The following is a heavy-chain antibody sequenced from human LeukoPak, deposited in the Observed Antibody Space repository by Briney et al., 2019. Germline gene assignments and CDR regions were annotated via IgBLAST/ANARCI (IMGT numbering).Heavy chain of an antibody. D-gene: IGHD6-13*01. J-gene: IGHJ4*02. Sequence: GGSLRLSCAASGFTFSSYWMHWVRQAPGKGLVWVSRINSDGSSTSYADSVKGRFTISRDNSKNTLYLQLNSLRAEDTAVYYCAEGHGSSWSFFDYWGQGTLVTVSS. CDR1: GFTFSSYW. CDR2: INSDGSST. CDR3: AEGHGSSWSFFDY. V-gene: IGHV3-74*01.